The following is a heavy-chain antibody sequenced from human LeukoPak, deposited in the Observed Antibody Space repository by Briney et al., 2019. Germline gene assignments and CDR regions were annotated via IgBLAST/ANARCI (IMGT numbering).Heavy chain of an antibody. Sequence: GRSLRLSCAASGFTFSSYGMHWVRQAPGKGLEWVAVIWYDGSNKYYADSVKGRFTISRDNSKNTLYLQMNSLRAEDTAVYYCARPQGSYSGYGPREEDGMDVWGQGTTVTVSS. V-gene: IGHV3-33*01. D-gene: IGHD5-12*01. CDR1: GFTFSSYG. J-gene: IGHJ6*02. CDR2: IWYDGSNK. CDR3: ARPQGSYSGYGPREEDGMDV.